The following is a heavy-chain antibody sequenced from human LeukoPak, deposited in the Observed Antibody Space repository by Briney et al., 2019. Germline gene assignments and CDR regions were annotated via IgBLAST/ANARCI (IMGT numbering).Heavy chain of an antibody. CDR2: ISGSGGST. J-gene: IGHJ6*02. CDR1: GFTFSSYA. Sequence: SGGSLRLSCAASGFTFSSYAMSWVRQAPGKGLEWVSAISGSGGSTYYADSVKGRFTISRDNSKNTLYLQMNSLRAEDTAVYYCAKGLDPVAXXGMDVWGQGTTVTVSS. CDR3: AKGLDPVAXXGMDV. V-gene: IGHV3-23*01. D-gene: IGHD6-6*01.